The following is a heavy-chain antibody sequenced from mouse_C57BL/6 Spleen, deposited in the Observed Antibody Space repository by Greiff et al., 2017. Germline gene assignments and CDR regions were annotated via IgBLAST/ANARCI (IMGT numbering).Heavy chain of an antibody. CDR1: GYSITSDY. J-gene: IGHJ1*03. D-gene: IGHD1-1*01. V-gene: IGHV3-8*01. CDR2: ISYSGST. Sequence: EVQLVESGPGLAKPSQTLSLTCSVTGYSITSDYWNWIRQFPGNKLEYMGYISYSGSTYYNPSLKSRISITRDTSKNQYYLQLNSVTTEDTATYYCARYTTVVRYFDVWGTGTTVTVSS. CDR3: ARYTTVVRYFDV.